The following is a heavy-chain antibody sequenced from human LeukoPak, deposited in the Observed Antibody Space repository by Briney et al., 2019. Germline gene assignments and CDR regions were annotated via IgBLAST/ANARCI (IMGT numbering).Heavy chain of an antibody. J-gene: IGHJ4*02. D-gene: IGHD2-2*01. Sequence: GGSLRLSCAASGFTVSNYWMSWVRQAPGKGLEWVSSISSRSSYIYYADSVKGRFTISRDNAKNSLYLQMNSLRAEDTAVYYCARVSDCSSTSCYQTPDFDYWGQGTLVTVSS. V-gene: IGHV3-21*01. CDR2: ISSRSSYI. CDR1: GFTVSNYW. CDR3: ARVSDCSSTSCYQTPDFDY.